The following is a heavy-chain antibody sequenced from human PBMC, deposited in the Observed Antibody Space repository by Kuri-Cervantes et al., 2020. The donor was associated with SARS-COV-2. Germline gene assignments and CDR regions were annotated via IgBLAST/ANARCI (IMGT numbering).Heavy chain of an antibody. Sequence: GGSLRLSCAASGFTFSSYAMHWVRQAPGKGLEWVAVISYDGSNKYYADSVKGRFTISRDNSKNTLYLQMNSLRAEDTAVYYCARGGRIAVAGILLPLYYYGMDVWGQGTTVTVSS. CDR1: GFTFSSYA. V-gene: IGHV3-30-3*01. CDR2: ISYDGSNK. D-gene: IGHD6-19*01. CDR3: ARGGRIAVAGILLPLYYYGMDV. J-gene: IGHJ6*02.